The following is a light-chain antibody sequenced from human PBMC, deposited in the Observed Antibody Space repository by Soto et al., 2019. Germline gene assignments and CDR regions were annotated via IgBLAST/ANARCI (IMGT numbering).Light chain of an antibody. V-gene: IGKV3-20*01. CDR3: QQYASSPWT. CDR1: QSVSSTY. J-gene: IGKJ1*01. Sequence: EIVLTQSPGTLSLSPGERATLSCRASQSVSSTYVAWYQQKPGQAPRLLIYDASSRATGIPDRFSGSGSGTDFTLTISRLEPEDFAVYSCQQYASSPWTFGQGTKVEIK. CDR2: DAS.